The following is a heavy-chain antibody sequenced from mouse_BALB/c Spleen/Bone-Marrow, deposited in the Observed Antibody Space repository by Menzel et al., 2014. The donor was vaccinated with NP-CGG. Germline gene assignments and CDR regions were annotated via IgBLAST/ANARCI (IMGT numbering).Heavy chain of an antibody. J-gene: IGHJ2*01. D-gene: IGHD2-3*01. CDR1: GYTFSSYW. Sequence: QVTLNEAGAELMKPGVSVKISCKATGYTFSSYWIEWLNQRPGHGLEWIGEILPESGRANYNEKFKAKATFTADTSSNTAYMQLGSLTSEDSAVYYCARRGYDGYHWGQGTTLTVSS. CDR3: ARRGYDGYH. V-gene: IGHV1-9*01. CDR2: ILPESGRA.